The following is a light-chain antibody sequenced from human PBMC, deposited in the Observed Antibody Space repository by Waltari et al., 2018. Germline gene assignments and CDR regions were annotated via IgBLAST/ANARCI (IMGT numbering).Light chain of an antibody. J-gene: IGKJ4*01. CDR2: AAS. Sequence: DIQMTQSPSSLSASVGDRVTITCRASQSISSYLNWYQQKPGKAPKLLIYAASSLQSGVPSRFSGSGSVTDFTLTISSLQPEDFATYYCQQSYSTWLTFGGGTKVEIK. V-gene: IGKV1-39*01. CDR3: QQSYSTWLT. CDR1: QSISSY.